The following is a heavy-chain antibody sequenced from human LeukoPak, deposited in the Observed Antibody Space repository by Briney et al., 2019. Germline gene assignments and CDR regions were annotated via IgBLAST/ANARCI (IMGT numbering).Heavy chain of an antibody. V-gene: IGHV4-39*01. CDR3: ATSETVSTYNWFDP. CDR1: GGSISRNTYF. CDR2: IRYSGRT. J-gene: IGHJ5*02. D-gene: IGHD4-17*01. Sequence: SETLSLTCNVSGGSISRNTYFWVWIRRPPGKGLEWVGSIRYSGRTYYKPSLKSRVTISVDTSKNQVSLHLGSLTAADAAVYYCATSETVSTYNWFDPSGQGTLVSVS.